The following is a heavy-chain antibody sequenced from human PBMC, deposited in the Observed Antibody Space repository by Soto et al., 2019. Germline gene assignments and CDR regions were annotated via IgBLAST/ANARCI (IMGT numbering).Heavy chain of an antibody. D-gene: IGHD2-2*01. CDR1: GGSISNSSYY. CDR2: INYSGKT. J-gene: IGHJ4*02. CDR3: GRLIQCSTTSCYFDY. V-gene: IGHV4-39*01. Sequence: PSETLSLTCSVSGGSISNSSYYWAWIRQAPGKGLEWIGSINYSGKTYYNPSLKSRVTISVDTSKNWFSLKLSSMTAADTAVYYYGRLIQCSTTSCYFDYWGQGTLVTVSS.